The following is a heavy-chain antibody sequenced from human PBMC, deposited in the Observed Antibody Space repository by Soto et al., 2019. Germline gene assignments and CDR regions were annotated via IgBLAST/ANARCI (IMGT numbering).Heavy chain of an antibody. J-gene: IGHJ6*02. CDR3: ARSGNFPDNYYYYGMDV. Sequence: GGSLRLSCAASGFTFSSYGMHWVRQAPGKGLEWVAVIWYDGSNKYYADSVKGRFTISRDNSKNTLYLQMNSLRAEDTAVYYCARSGNFPDNYYYYGMDVWGQGTTVTVSS. D-gene: IGHD4-4*01. V-gene: IGHV3-33*01. CDR1: GFTFSSYG. CDR2: IWYDGSNK.